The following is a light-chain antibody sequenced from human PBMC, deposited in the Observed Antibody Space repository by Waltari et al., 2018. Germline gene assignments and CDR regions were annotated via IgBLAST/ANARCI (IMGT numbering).Light chain of an antibody. CDR1: QNVATTY. CDR3: QQYGSSPIT. J-gene: IGKJ5*01. Sequence: EIVLTPSPGTLSLSPGERATLSCMASQNVATTYVAWYQQKPGQAPRLLIYGASTRATGIPDRFSGSGSGTDFTLTISRLEPEDFAVYYCQQYGSSPITFGQGTRLEIK. CDR2: GAS. V-gene: IGKV3-20*01.